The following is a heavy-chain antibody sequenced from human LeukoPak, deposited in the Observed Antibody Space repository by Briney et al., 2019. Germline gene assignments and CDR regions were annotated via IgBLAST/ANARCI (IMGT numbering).Heavy chain of an antibody. J-gene: IGHJ4*02. CDR1: GFTFSTYA. V-gene: IGHV3-23*01. CDR3: AKALVGVVPGDY. D-gene: IGHD1-26*01. CDR2: ISDSGTST. Sequence: PGGSLRLSCAASGFTFSTYAMSWVRQAPGKGLEWVSSISDSGTSTYYAGSVKGRFTISRDNSKDTLYLQRNSLRDEDTAVYYRAKALVGVVPGDYWGQGTLVTVSS.